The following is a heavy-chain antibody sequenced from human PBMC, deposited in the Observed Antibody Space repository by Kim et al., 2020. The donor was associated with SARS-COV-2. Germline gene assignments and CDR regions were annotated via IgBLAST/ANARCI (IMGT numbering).Heavy chain of an antibody. CDR2: TYYRSKWYN. Sequence: SQTLSLTCAISGDSVSSNSAAWNWIRQSPSRGLEWLGRTYYRSKWYNDYAVSVKSRITINPDTSKNQFSLQLNSVTPEDTAVYYCARSHSLLQSGFRRYYYYYGMDVWGQGTTVTVSS. D-gene: IGHD5-12*01. J-gene: IGHJ6*02. V-gene: IGHV6-1*01. CDR1: GDSVSSNSAA. CDR3: ARSHSLLQSGFRRYYYYYGMDV.